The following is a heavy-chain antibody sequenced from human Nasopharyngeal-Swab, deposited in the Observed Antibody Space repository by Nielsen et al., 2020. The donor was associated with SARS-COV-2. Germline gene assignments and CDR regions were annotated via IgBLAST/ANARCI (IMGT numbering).Heavy chain of an antibody. CDR2: IIPIFGTA. Sequence: SVKVSCKASGGTFSSYAISWVRQAPGQGLEWMGGIIPIFGTANYAQKFQGRVTITADESTSTTYMELSSLRSEDTAVYYCARDAKAAADYFDYWGQGTLVTVSS. J-gene: IGHJ4*02. D-gene: IGHD6-13*01. V-gene: IGHV1-69*13. CDR1: GGTFSSYA. CDR3: ARDAKAAADYFDY.